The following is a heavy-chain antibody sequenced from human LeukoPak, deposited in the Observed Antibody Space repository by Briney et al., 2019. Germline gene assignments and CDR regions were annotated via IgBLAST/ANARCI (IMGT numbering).Heavy chain of an antibody. CDR3: AKRGYGSGSYYYDYYYMDV. Sequence: GGSLRLSCAASGFSFSSYALNWVRQAPGKGLEWVSAISGSGGDTYYADSVKGRFTISRDNSKNTLYLQMNSLRAEDRAVYHCAKRGYGSGSYYYDYYYMDVWGKGTAVTVSS. V-gene: IGHV3-23*01. D-gene: IGHD3-10*01. CDR1: GFSFSSYA. CDR2: ISGSGGDT. J-gene: IGHJ6*03.